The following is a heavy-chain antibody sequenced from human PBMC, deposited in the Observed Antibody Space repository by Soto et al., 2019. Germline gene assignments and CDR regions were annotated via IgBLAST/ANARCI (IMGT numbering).Heavy chain of an antibody. D-gene: IGHD2-2*02. CDR1: GGSISSGGYS. CDR2: MYHSGST. V-gene: IGHV4-30-2*01. CDR3: ASIPDY. Sequence: QLQLQESGSGLVKPSQTLSLTCAVSGGSISSGGYSWSWIRQPPGKGLEWIGYMYHSGSTYYNPSLKRRVTISIDRSKNQFSLKLGSINAADTSVHYCASIPDYWGQGILDTVSS. J-gene: IGHJ4*02.